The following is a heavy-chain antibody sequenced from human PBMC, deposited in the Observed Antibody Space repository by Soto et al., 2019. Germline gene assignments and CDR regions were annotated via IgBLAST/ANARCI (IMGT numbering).Heavy chain of an antibody. V-gene: IGHV1-69*13. CDR3: ARVGEPTYYDFWSGEINWFDP. J-gene: IGHJ5*02. D-gene: IGHD3-3*01. Sequence: SVKVSCKASGGTFSRYAISWVRQAPGTGLEWMGGIIPIFGTANYAQKFQGRVTITADESTSTAYMELSSPRSEDTAVYYCARVGEPTYYDFWSGEINWFDPWGQGTLVTVSS. CDR2: IIPIFGTA. CDR1: GGTFSRYA.